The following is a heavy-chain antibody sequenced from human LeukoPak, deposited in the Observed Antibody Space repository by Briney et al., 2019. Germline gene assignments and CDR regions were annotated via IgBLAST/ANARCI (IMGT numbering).Heavy chain of an antibody. J-gene: IGHJ6*04. CDR2: IYHSGST. Sequence: SETLSLTCAVSGYSISSGYYWGWIRQPPGKGLEWIGSIYHSGSTYYNPSLKSRVTISVDTSKNQFSLKLSSVTAADTAVYYCARAVESWFREKYGMDVWGKGTTVTVSS. CDR1: GYSISSGYY. CDR3: ARAVESWFREKYGMDV. D-gene: IGHD3-10*01. V-gene: IGHV4-38-2*01.